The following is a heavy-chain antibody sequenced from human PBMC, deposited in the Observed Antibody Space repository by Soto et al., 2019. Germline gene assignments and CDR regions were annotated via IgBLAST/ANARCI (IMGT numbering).Heavy chain of an antibody. CDR3: ARDEGGYDILAGYYKAHHFDQ. CDR1: GYTFGHFY. Sequence: ASVKVSCKASGYTFGHFYITWVRQAPGQGLEWMGAISPHNRNTNYAEKFRGRVTMTTDTSTTTAYMELRSLRSDDTAVYYCARDEGGYDILAGYYKAHHFDQWGQGALVTVSS. V-gene: IGHV1-18*01. J-gene: IGHJ4*02. D-gene: IGHD3-9*01. CDR2: ISPHNRNT.